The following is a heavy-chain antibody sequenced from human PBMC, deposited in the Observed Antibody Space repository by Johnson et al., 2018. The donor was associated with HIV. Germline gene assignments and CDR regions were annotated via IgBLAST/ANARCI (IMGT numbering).Heavy chain of an antibody. CDR3: ARAHSGSYYDAFDI. CDR2: INWNGGSP. V-gene: IGHV3-20*04. Sequence: VQLVESRGGLARPGGYLRLSCAASGFTLDDYGMSWVRQAPGKGLELVSGINWNGGSPGYADFLKARFTISRDNDKTSLSLQMNSLRAEDTALYYCARAHSGSYYDAFDIWGQGKMVTVSS. CDR1: GFTLDDYG. J-gene: IGHJ3*02. D-gene: IGHD1-26*01.